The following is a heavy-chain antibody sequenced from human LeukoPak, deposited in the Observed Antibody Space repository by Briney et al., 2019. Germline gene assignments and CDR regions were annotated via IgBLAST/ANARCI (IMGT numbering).Heavy chain of an antibody. CDR2: ISGSGGST. CDR1: GFTFSSYA. J-gene: IGHJ4*02. CDR3: ARDRWSLYYFDY. V-gene: IGHV3-23*01. Sequence: GGSLRLSCAASGFTFSSYAMSWVRQAPGKGLEWVSAISGSGGSTYYADSVKGRFTISRDNSKNTLYLQMNSLRAEDTAVYYCARDRWSLYYFDYWGQGTLVTVSS. D-gene: IGHD4-23*01.